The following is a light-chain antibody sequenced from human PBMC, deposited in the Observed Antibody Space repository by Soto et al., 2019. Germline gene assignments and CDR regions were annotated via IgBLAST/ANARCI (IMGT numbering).Light chain of an antibody. V-gene: IGLV1-40*01. CDR2: ANN. J-gene: IGLJ3*02. CDR3: QSYDSSLSGSGV. Sequence: QSVLTQPPSVSGAPGQRVTISCSGSSSIIGAGYDVHWYQQLPGTAPKLLISANNIRPSGVPDRFSGSKSGTSASLAITGLQAEDEADYYCQSYDSSLSGSGVFGGGTKLTVL. CDR1: SSIIGAGYD.